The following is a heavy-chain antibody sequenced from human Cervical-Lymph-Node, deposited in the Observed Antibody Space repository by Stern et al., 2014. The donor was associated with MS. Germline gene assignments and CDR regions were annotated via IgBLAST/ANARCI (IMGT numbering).Heavy chain of an antibody. CDR3: AGTPYYYDSSGYYPYYYYYGMDV. J-gene: IGHJ6*02. CDR1: GGSISSYY. Sequence: QVQLQESGPGLVKPSETLSLTCTVSGGSISSYYWSWIRPPPGKGLEWIGYIYYSGSTNYNPCLQSRVTISVDTSKNQFSLKLSSVTAADTAVYYCAGTPYYYDSSGYYPYYYYYGMDVWGQGTTVTVSS. CDR2: IYYSGST. D-gene: IGHD3-22*01. V-gene: IGHV4-59*01.